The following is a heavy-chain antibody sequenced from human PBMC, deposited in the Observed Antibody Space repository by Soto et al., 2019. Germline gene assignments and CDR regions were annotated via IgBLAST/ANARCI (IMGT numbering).Heavy chain of an antibody. CDR3: AKERITMVRGVQTYYYGMDV. J-gene: IGHJ6*02. CDR1: GFTFSSYG. CDR2: ISYDGSNK. Sequence: QVQLVESGGGVVQPGRSLRLSCAASGFTFSSYGMHWVRQAPGKGLEWVAVISYDGSNKYYADSVKGRFTISRDNSKNTLYLQMNSLRAEDTAVYYCAKERITMVRGVQTYYYGMDVWGQGTTVTVSS. D-gene: IGHD3-10*01. V-gene: IGHV3-30*18.